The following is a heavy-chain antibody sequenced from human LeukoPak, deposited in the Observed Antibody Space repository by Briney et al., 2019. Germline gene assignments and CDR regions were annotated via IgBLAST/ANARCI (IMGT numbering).Heavy chain of an antibody. CDR2: IKQDGSEK. CDR3: ARVLEGYCSSTSCQGWFDP. V-gene: IGHV3-7*01. Sequence: GGSLRLSCAASGFTFSSYWMSWVRRAPGKGLEWVANIKQDGSEKYYVDSVKGRFTISRDNAKNSLYLQMNSLRAEDTAVYCCARVLEGYCSSTSCQGWFDPWGQGTLVTVSS. CDR1: GFTFSSYW. D-gene: IGHD2-2*01. J-gene: IGHJ5*02.